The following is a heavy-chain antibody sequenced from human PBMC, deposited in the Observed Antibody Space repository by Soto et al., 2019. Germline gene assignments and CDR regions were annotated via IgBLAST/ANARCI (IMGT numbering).Heavy chain of an antibody. Sequence: ASLKVYCKASGYTLSSYAMHWVSQAPGQRLEWMGWINAGYGNTKSSQKFQDRVTISRDTSASTAYMELTSLRSEDTAVYYCARDTGDGTFDFWGQGTLVTVS. CDR1: GYTLSSYA. CDR3: ARDTGDGTFDF. J-gene: IGHJ4*02. CDR2: INAGYGNT. V-gene: IGHV1-3*01. D-gene: IGHD7-27*01.